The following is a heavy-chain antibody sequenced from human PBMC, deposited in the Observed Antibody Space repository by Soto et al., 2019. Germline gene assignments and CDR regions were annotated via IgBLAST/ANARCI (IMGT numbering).Heavy chain of an antibody. D-gene: IGHD5-12*01. CDR1: GGSISRGGYY. V-gene: IGHV4-31*03. Sequence: QVQLQESGPGLVKPSQTLSLTCTVSGGSISRGGYYWSWIRQHPGKGLEWIGYIYYSGNTYYNPSLKSRVSISVDPSKNHFSLRLSAVPAADKAVYSCVRVGSIQGDIVKTQDSDRYVDLWGRGTLVTVST. J-gene: IGHJ2*01. CDR3: VRVGSIQGDIVKTQDSDRYVDL. CDR2: IYYSGNT.